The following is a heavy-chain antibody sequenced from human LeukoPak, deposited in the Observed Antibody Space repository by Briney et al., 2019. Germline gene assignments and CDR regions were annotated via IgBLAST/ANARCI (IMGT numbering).Heavy chain of an antibody. V-gene: IGHV3-30*02. CDR1: GFTFSSYG. CDR2: IRYDGSNK. J-gene: IGHJ1*01. Sequence: GGSLRLSCAASGFTFSSYGMHWVRQAPGKGLEWGAFIRYDGSNKYYADSVKGRFTISRDNSKNTLYLQMNSQRAEDTAVYYCAKGRPTRYSSSWQEYFQHWGQGTLVTVSS. D-gene: IGHD6-13*01. CDR3: AKGRPTRYSSSWQEYFQH.